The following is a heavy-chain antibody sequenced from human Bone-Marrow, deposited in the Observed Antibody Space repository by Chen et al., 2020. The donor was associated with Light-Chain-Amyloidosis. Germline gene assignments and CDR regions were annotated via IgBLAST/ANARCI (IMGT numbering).Heavy chain of an antibody. V-gene: IGHV4-39*01. D-gene: IGHD4-17*01. J-gene: IGHJ4*02. CDR2: IYCSGST. CDR1: GGSISSSSYY. CDR3: ASNGDSTGY. Sequence: QLQLQESGPGLVKPSETLSLTCTASGGSISSSSYYWGWIRQPPGKGLEWIGSIYCSGSTYYNPSLKSRVTISVDTSKNQFSLKLSSVTAADTAVYYCASNGDSTGYWGQGTLVTVSS.